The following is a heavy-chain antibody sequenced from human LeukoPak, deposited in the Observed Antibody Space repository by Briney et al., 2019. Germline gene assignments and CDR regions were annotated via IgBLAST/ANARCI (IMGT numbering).Heavy chain of an antibody. CDR3: ARDCSSTSCYPGFDP. CDR1: GGTFSSYT. D-gene: IGHD2-2*01. J-gene: IGHJ5*02. V-gene: IGHV1-69*10. CDR2: IIPILGIA. Sequence: SVKVSCKASGGTFSSYTISWVRQAPGQGLEWMGGIIPILGIANYAQKFQGRVTITADKSTSTAYMELSSLRSEDTAVYYCARDCSSTSCYPGFDPWGQGTLVTVSS.